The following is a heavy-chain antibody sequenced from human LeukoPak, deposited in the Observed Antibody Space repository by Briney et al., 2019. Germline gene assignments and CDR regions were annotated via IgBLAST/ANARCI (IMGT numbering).Heavy chain of an antibody. Sequence: PGLSLTISCTGPRHTFPSYWIGCVRQLPGKGLEWMGIIYPGDSVTRYSPSFQGQVTISADKSISTAYLQWSSLKASDTAMYYCARRGDGYNLNFDYWGQGTLVTVSS. J-gene: IGHJ4*02. CDR3: ARRGDGYNLNFDY. CDR2: IYPGDSVT. D-gene: IGHD5-24*01. CDR1: RHTFPSYW. V-gene: IGHV5-51*01.